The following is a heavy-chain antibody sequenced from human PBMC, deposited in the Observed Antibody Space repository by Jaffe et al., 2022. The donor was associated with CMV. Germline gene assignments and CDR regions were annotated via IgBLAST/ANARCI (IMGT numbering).Heavy chain of an antibody. V-gene: IGHV4-34*01. CDR3: ARAPRPDEYSSSNWFDP. CDR1: GGSFSGYY. CDR2: INHSGST. J-gene: IGHJ5*02. Sequence: QVQLQQWGAGLLKPSETLSLTCAVYGGSFSGYYWSWIRQPPGKGLEWIGEINHSGSTNYNPSLKSRVTISVDTSKNQFSLKLSSVTAADTAVYYCARAPRPDEYSSSNWFDPWGQGTLVTVSS. D-gene: IGHD6-6*01.